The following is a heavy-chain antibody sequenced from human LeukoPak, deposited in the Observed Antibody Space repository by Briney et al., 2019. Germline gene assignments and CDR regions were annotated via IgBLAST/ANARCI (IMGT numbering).Heavy chain of an antibody. J-gene: IGHJ3*02. Sequence: PGGSLRLSCVASGFTSSSHSMNWVRQAPGKGLEWVSSISSSSSYIYYADSVKGRFTISRDNARNSLYLQMNSLRAGDTAVYYCARDSGNYLDAFDIWGQGTMVTVSS. CDR2: ISSSSSYI. CDR1: GFTSSSHS. D-gene: IGHD1-26*01. V-gene: IGHV3-21*01. CDR3: ARDSGNYLDAFDI.